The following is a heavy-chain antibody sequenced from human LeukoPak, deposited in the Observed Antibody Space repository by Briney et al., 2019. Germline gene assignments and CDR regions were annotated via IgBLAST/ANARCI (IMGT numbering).Heavy chain of an antibody. Sequence: SGTLSLTCTVSGGSISSYYWSWIRQPPGKGLEWIGYIYYSGSTNYNPSLKSRVTISVDTSKNQFSLKLSSVTAADMAVYYCARVEVGASTESFDPWGQETLVTVSS. CDR2: IYYSGST. V-gene: IGHV4-59*01. J-gene: IGHJ5*02. CDR1: GGSISSYY. CDR3: ARVEVGASTESFDP. D-gene: IGHD1-26*01.